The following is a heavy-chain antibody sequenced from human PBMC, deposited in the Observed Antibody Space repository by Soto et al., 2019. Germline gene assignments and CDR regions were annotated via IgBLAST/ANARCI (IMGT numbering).Heavy chain of an antibody. D-gene: IGHD6-19*01. V-gene: IGHV3-7*01. CDR2: IKQDGSEK. CDR3: ASIAVASRGYYYGMDV. Sequence: TVGSLRLSCAASGFTFSSYWMSWVRQAPGKGLEWVANIKQDGSEKYYVDSVKGRFTISRDNAKNSLYLQMNSLRAEDAAVYYCASIAVASRGYYYGMDVWGQGTTVTVPS. CDR1: GFTFSSYW. J-gene: IGHJ6*02.